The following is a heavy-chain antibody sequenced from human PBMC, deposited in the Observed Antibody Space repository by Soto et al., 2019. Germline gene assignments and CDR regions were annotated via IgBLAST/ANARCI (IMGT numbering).Heavy chain of an antibody. D-gene: IGHD1-26*01. CDR3: AKLGGSYYTPLDY. J-gene: IGHJ4*02. CDR1: GFTFSSYA. CDR2: ISGSGGST. V-gene: IGHV3-23*01. Sequence: EVQLLESGGGLVQPGGSLRLSCAASGFTFSSYAMSWVRQAPGKGLEWVSAISGSGGSTYYADSVKGRFTISRDNSKNTLYLQMNSLGAEDTAVYYCAKLGGSYYTPLDYWGQGTLVTVSS.